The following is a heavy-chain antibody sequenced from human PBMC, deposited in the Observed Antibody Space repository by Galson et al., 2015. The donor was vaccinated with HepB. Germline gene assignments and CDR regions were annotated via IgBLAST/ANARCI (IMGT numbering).Heavy chain of an antibody. D-gene: IGHD3-22*01. J-gene: IGHJ4*02. CDR1: GFTFSDYG. V-gene: IGHV3-33*08. CDR3: ARDSSGYFASTRSGFDY. Sequence: SLRLSCAASGFTFSDYGMHWVRQAPGKGLEWVGLIWKDGSNKYYSDSVKGRLTISRDNSKKTLYLHLNSLRAEDTAVYFCARDSSGYFASTRSGFDYWGQGTLVTVSS. CDR2: IWKDGSNK.